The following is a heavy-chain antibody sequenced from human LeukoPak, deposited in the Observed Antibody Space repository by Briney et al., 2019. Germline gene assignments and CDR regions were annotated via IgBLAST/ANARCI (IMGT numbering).Heavy chain of an antibody. J-gene: IGHJ5*02. CDR2: ISSNGRGT. Sequence: PGGSLRLSCAASGFTFSTDAMHWVRQAPGKGLEWVSAISSNGRGTYYVNSVKGRFTISRDNSKNTVYLQMASLGTEDMAVYYCTRWSGSCYSWGQGTLVTVSS. V-gene: IGHV3-64*01. D-gene: IGHD1-26*01. CDR3: TRWSGSCYS. CDR1: GFTFSTDA.